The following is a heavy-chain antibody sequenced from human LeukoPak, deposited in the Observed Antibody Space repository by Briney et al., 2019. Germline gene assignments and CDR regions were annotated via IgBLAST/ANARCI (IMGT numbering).Heavy chain of an antibody. CDR3: ARRGVYAGNIFWY. J-gene: IGHJ4*02. V-gene: IGHV4-39*01. Sequence: SETLSLTCTVSGGSISSSSYYWGWIRQAPGKGFEWIGSIYYRGSTYYSPSLKSRLTISFDTSRNQFSLNQNYMTAADTAVYYCARRGVYAGNIFWYWGQGILVTVSS. CDR2: IYYRGST. D-gene: IGHD2/OR15-2a*01. CDR1: GGSISSSSYY.